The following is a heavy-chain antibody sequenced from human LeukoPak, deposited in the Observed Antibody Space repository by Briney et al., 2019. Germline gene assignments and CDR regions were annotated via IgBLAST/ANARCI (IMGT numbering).Heavy chain of an antibody. CDR3: ARGGTNYYDSSGYRIYGMDV. CDR2: IYDSGST. D-gene: IGHD3-22*01. CDR1: GGSISSGGYS. J-gene: IGHJ6*02. V-gene: IGHV4-30-2*01. Sequence: SETLSLTCAVSGGSISSGGYSWSWIRQPPGKGLEWIGYIYDSGSTYYNPSLKSRVTISVDRSKNQFSLKLSSVTAADTAVYYCARGGTNYYDSSGYRIYGMDVWGQGTTVTVSS.